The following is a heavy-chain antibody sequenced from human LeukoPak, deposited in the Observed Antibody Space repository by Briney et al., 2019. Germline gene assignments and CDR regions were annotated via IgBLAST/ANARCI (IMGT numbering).Heavy chain of an antibody. Sequence: SGTLSLTCTVSGGSISSYYWSWIRQPAGKGLEWIGRIYTSGSTNYNPSLKSRVTISVDTSKNQFSLKLSSVTAADTAVYYCARDRYYYDSSGYSASFDYWGQGTLVTVSS. CDR1: GGSISSYY. V-gene: IGHV4-4*07. CDR3: ARDRYYYDSSGYSASFDY. J-gene: IGHJ4*02. CDR2: IYTSGST. D-gene: IGHD3-22*01.